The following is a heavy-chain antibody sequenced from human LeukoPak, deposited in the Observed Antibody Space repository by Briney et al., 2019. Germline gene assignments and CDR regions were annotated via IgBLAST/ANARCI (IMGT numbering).Heavy chain of an antibody. D-gene: IGHD1-26*01. J-gene: IGHJ3*02. CDR1: GGSFSGYY. CDR3: ASRSATLVGATTFDI. Sequence: SETLSLTCAVYGGSFSGYYWSWIRQPPGKGLEWIGEINHSGSTNYNPSLKSRVTISVDTSKNQFSLKLSSVTAADTAVYYCASRSATLVGATTFDIWGQGTMVTVSS. CDR2: INHSGST. V-gene: IGHV4-34*01.